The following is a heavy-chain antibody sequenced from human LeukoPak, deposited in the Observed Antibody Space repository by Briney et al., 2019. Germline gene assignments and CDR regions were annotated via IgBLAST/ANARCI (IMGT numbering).Heavy chain of an antibody. CDR1: GGPISSYY. Sequence: SETLSLTCTVSGGPISSYYWSWIRQPPGKGLEWIGYISYSGSTNINPSLKSRVTISVDTSKNQFSLKLSSVTAADTAVYYCAREGTAGTNLNWFDPWGQGTLVTVSS. D-gene: IGHD1-1*01. V-gene: IGHV4-59*01. CDR3: AREGTAGTNLNWFDP. CDR2: ISYSGST. J-gene: IGHJ5*02.